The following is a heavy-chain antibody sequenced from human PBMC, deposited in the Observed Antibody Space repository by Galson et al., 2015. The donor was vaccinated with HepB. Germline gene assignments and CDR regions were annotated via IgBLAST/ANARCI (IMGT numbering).Heavy chain of an antibody. D-gene: IGHD2-21*02. V-gene: IGHV1-69*02. J-gene: IGHJ3*02. Sequence: SVKVSCKASGGTFSSYTISWVRQAPGQGLEWMGRIIPILGIANYAQKFQGRVTITADKSTSTAYMELSSLRSEDTAVYYCARAGGDYYLGGNPERFGWKAFDIWGQGTMVTVSS. CDR2: IIPILGIA. CDR1: GGTFSSYT. CDR3: ARAGGDYYLGGNPERFGWKAFDI.